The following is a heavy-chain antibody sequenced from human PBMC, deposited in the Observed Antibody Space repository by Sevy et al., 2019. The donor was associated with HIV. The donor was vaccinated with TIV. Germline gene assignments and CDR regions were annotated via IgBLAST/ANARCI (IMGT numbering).Heavy chain of an antibody. V-gene: IGHV3-74*01. J-gene: IGHJ4*02. CDR1: GFTFSTYW. Sequence: GGSLRLSCAASGFTFSTYWMHWVRQAPGKGLVWVSPVNGDGSTTNYADSVKGRFTISRDNAKNTLFLQMNSLRAEDTAVYYCARYVGATYPIDYWGQGTLVTVSS. D-gene: IGHD1-26*01. CDR2: VNGDGSTT. CDR3: ARYVGATYPIDY.